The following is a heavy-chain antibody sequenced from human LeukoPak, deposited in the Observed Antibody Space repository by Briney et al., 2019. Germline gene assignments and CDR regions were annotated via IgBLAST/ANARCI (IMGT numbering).Heavy chain of an antibody. J-gene: IGHJ4*02. V-gene: IGHV1-2*02. D-gene: IGHD3-22*01. CDR2: INPNSGGT. Sequence: ASVKVSCKASGYTFTGYYMHWVRQAPGQGLEWMGWINPNSGGTNYAQKFQGRVTMTRDTSISTAYMELSRLRSDDTAVYYCARDLTLYYDSSGYYPGYWGQGTLVTVSS. CDR1: GYTFTGYY. CDR3: ARDLTLYYDSSGYYPGY.